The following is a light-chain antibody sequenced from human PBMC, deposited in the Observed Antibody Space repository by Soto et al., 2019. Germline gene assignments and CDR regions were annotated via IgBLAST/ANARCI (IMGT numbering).Light chain of an antibody. Sequence: DIQMTQSPSSLSASVGDRVTITCRASQSISSYLNWYQQKPGKAPKLLIYAASSLQSGVPSRFSGSGSGTAFTLSISSLQPEDFATYYCQQNYSTPYISFGPGTKVDS. CDR2: AAS. J-gene: IGKJ3*01. V-gene: IGKV1-39*01. CDR3: QQNYSTPYIS. CDR1: QSISSY.